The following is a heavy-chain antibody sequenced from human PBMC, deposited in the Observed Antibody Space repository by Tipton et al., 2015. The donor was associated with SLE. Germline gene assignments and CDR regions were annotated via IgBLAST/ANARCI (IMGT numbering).Heavy chain of an antibody. Sequence: SLRLSCAASGFTVSSNYMNWVRQAPGKGLEWVSAISGSGYRTYYADSVKGRFTISRDSSKNTLYLQMNSLRAEDTAVYYCAKGDYGDYLHYFEYWGQGTLVTVSS. CDR3: AKGDYGDYLHYFEY. D-gene: IGHD4-17*01. CDR2: ISGSGYRT. J-gene: IGHJ4*02. V-gene: IGHV3-23*01. CDR1: GFTVSSNY.